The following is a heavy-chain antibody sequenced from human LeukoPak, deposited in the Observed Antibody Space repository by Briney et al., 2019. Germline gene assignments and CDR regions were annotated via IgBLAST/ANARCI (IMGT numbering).Heavy chain of an antibody. V-gene: IGHV3-23*01. CDR1: GFTFSSYA. J-gene: IGHJ4*02. Sequence: PGGSLRLSCAASGFTFSSYAMSWVRQAPGKGLDWVSAISGSGGNTYYADSVKGRFTISRDNSKNTLYLQMNSLRAEDTAVYYCAKDQYGGNPQYYFDYWGRGTLVTVSS. D-gene: IGHD4-23*01. CDR3: AKDQYGGNPQYYFDY. CDR2: ISGSGGNT.